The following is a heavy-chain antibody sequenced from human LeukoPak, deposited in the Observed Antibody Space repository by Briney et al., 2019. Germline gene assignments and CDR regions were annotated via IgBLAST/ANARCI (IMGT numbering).Heavy chain of an antibody. V-gene: IGHV4-59*11. CDR3: ARGAVAVWYFDL. CDR2: IYYSGST. D-gene: IGHD6-19*01. Sequence: SETLSLTCTVSGDSISNHYWSWIRQPPGKGLEWIGYIYYSGSTNYNTSLESRVTISVDTSKNQFSLKLSSVTAADTAVYYCARGAVAVWYFDLWGRGTLVAVSS. CDR1: GDSISNHY. J-gene: IGHJ2*01.